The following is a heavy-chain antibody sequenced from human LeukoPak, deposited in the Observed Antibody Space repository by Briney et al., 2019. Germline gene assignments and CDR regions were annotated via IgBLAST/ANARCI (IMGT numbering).Heavy chain of an antibody. J-gene: IGHJ4*02. CDR1: GFTVSSNY. CDR3: ARAPVAYFDY. Sequence: GGFLRLSCAASGFTVSSNYMSWVRQAPGKGLEWVSVIYSGGSTYYADSVKGRFTISRDNSKNTLYLQMNSLRAEDTAVYYCARAPVAYFDYWGQGTLVTVSS. CDR2: IYSGGST. V-gene: IGHV3-53*01.